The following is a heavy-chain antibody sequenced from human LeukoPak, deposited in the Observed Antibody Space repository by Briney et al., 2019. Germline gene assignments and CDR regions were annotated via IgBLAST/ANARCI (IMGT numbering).Heavy chain of an antibody. J-gene: IGHJ6*02. CDR1: GYTFTGYY. Sequence: ASVKVSCKPSGYTFTGYYMHWVRQAPGQGLEWIGWIIPNSGGTNYAQKFQGRVTMTRDTSISTAYMELSRLRSDDTAMYYCARGPRYCSGGSCYSDYYYYYGMDVWGQGTTVTVSS. V-gene: IGHV1-2*02. D-gene: IGHD2-15*01. CDR2: IIPNSGGT. CDR3: ARGPRYCSGGSCYSDYYYYYGMDV.